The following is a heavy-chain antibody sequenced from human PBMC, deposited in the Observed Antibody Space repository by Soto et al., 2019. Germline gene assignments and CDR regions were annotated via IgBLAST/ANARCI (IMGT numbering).Heavy chain of an antibody. CDR2: IKSKTDGGTT. V-gene: IGHV3-15*01. CDR3: TTDVYCSSTSCYPRDEAQAPYGMDV. CDR1: GFTFSNAW. J-gene: IGHJ6*02. D-gene: IGHD2-2*01. Sequence: GGSLRLSCAASGFTFSNAWMSWVRQAPGKGREWVGRIKSKTDGGTTDYAAPVKGRFTISRDDSKNTLYLQMNSLKTEDTAVYYCTTDVYCSSTSCYPRDEAQAPYGMDVWGQGTTVTVSS.